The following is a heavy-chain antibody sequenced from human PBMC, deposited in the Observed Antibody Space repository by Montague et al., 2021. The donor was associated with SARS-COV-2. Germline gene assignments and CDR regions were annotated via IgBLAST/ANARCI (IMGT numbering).Heavy chain of an antibody. CDR1: GFTFSKHA. CDR3: TKDDSSSEYRGDY. J-gene: IGHJ4*02. V-gene: IGHV3-23*01. CDR2: ISANGRST. D-gene: IGHD5-12*01. Sequence: SLRLPCAASGFTFSKHAMNWVRQAPGKGLQWLSTISANGRSTYYGDPVRGRFAVSRDNSRNTLYLQMSNLRVEDTAIYYCTKDDSSSEYRGDYWGQGTLVTVSS.